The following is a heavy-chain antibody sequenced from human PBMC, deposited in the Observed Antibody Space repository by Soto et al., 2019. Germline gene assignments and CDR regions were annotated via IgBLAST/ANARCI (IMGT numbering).Heavy chain of an antibody. Sequence: SQTLSLTCAISGDSVSSNSAAWNWIRLSPSRGLEWLARTYYRSRWYNDYAVSVRSRITVNPDTSKNQFSLQLTSVTPEDTAVYYCAGTASHQWYYMDVWGKGTTVTVSS. CDR3: AGTASHQWYYMDV. CDR1: GDSVSSNSAA. D-gene: IGHD1-7*01. CDR2: TYYRSRWYN. J-gene: IGHJ6*03. V-gene: IGHV6-1*01.